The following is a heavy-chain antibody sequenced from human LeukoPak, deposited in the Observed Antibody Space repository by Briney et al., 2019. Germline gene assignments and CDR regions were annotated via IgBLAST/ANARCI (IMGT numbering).Heavy chain of an antibody. V-gene: IGHV3-21*01. D-gene: IGHD1-14*01. J-gene: IGHJ6*02. CDR1: GFTFSSYS. CDR2: ISSSSSYI. Sequence: GGSLRLSCAASGFTFSSYSMNWVRQAPGKGLEWVSSISSSSSYIYYANSVKGRFTISRDNAKNSLYHQMNSVRAGDTAVYYCAREKGPYPVTHYYYYGMDVWGQGTTVIVSS. CDR3: AREKGPYPVTHYYYYGMDV.